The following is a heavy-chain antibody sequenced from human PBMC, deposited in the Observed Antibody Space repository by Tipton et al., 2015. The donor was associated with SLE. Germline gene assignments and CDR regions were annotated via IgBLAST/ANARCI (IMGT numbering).Heavy chain of an antibody. CDR1: GGPISSSNYY. Sequence: GLVKPSGTLSLTCTVSGGPISSSNYYWSWIRQPPGKGLEWVGTVYYTGNTFYNPSLKSRVTISVDTSKIQFSLKLSSVTAADTAVYYCARGRLLEWLSTYYYYYGMDVWGHGTTVTVSS. CDR2: VYYTGNT. CDR3: ARGRLLEWLSTYYYYYGMDV. D-gene: IGHD3-3*01. V-gene: IGHV4-39*07. J-gene: IGHJ6*02.